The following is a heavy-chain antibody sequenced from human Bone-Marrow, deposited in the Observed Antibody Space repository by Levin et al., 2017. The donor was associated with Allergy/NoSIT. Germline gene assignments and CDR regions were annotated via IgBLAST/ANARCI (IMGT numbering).Heavy chain of an antibody. CDR2: IHHSGST. Sequence: PSETLSLTCAVSSGSISSTNWWSWVRQPPGKGLEWIGEIHHSGSTNYNPSVKTRVTMSVDKSNNQFSLHLTSVTAADTAVYYCAVVGGNSAAFFLWGQGTLVTVSS. J-gene: IGHJ4*02. V-gene: IGHV4-4*02. CDR1: SGSISSTNW. D-gene: IGHD4-23*01. CDR3: AVVGGNSAAFFL.